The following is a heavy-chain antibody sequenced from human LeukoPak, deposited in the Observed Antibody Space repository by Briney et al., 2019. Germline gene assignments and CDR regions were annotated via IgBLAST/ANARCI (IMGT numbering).Heavy chain of an antibody. V-gene: IGHV3-11*01. J-gene: IGHJ3*01. CDR3: AKEMATIRAFDL. CDR1: GFTFSDYY. D-gene: IGHD5-24*01. Sequence: GGSLRLSCAASGFTFSDYYMSWIRQAPGKGLEWVSYISSSGSTIYYADSVKGGFTISRDSSKNTLYLQMNSLRAEDTAVYYCAKEMATIRAFDLWGQGTMVTVSS. CDR2: ISSSGSTI.